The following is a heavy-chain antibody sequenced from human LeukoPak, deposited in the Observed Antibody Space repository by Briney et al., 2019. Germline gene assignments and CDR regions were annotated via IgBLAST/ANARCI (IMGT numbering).Heavy chain of an antibody. V-gene: IGHV4-39*07. Sequence: KPSETLSLTCTVSGGSISSSSYYWGWIRQPPGKGLEWIGEINHSGSTNYNPSLKSRVTISVDTSKNQFSLKLSSVTAADTAVYYCARGPGTKVWGQGTLVTVSS. CDR3: ARGPGTKV. CDR2: INHSGST. CDR1: GGSISSSSYY. J-gene: IGHJ4*02. D-gene: IGHD1-26*01.